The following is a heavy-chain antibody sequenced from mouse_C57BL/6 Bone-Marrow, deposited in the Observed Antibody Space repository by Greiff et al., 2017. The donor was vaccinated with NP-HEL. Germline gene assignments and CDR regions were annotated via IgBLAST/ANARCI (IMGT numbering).Heavy chain of an antibody. CDR1: GFTFSSYA. CDR3: ARDRYYYGSSYAMDY. D-gene: IGHD1-1*01. CDR2: ISDGGSYT. Sequence: EVQRVESGGGLVKPGGSLKLSCAASGFTFSSYAMSWVRQTPEKRLEWVATISDGGSYTYYPDNVKCRFTISRDNAKNNLYLQMSHLKSEDTAMYYCARDRYYYGSSYAMDYWGQGTSVTVSS. V-gene: IGHV5-4*01. J-gene: IGHJ4*01.